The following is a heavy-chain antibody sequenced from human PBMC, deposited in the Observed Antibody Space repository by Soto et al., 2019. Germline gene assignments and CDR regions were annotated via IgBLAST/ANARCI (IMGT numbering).Heavy chain of an antibody. CDR3: ARSPADYYDSSGYIDY. Sequence: GWSLRLSCAASGFTVSSNYMSWVRQAPGKGLEWVSVIYSGGSTYYADSVKGRFTISRDNSKNTLYLQMNSLRAEDTAVYYCARSPADYYDSSGYIDYWGQGTLVTVSS. CDR2: IYSGGST. D-gene: IGHD3-22*01. V-gene: IGHV3-53*01. CDR1: GFTVSSNY. J-gene: IGHJ4*02.